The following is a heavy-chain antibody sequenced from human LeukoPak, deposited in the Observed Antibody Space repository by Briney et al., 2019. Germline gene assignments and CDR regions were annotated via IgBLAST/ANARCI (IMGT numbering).Heavy chain of an antibody. D-gene: IGHD4-17*01. CDR2: INDDGSGT. CDR3: ARDNYGDYPIDY. CDR1: GFTFSSYW. J-gene: IGHJ4*02. V-gene: IGHV3-74*01. Sequence: QPGGSLRLSCSASGFTFSSYWMQWVRQAPGKGLVWVSRINDDGSGTSYADSVKGRFTISRDNAKNTLYLQMNSLRAEDTAVYYCARDNYGDYPIDYWGQGTLVTVSS.